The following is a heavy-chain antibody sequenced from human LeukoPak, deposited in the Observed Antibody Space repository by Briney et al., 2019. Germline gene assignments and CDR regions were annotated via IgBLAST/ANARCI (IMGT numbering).Heavy chain of an antibody. D-gene: IGHD6-19*01. J-gene: IGHJ3*02. V-gene: IGHV4-59*08. Sequence: PSETLSLTCTVSGGSISSYYWSWIRQPPGKGLEWIGYIYYSGSTNYNPSLKSRVTMSVDTSKNQFSLKLSSVTAADTAVYYCATSYSSGWYSGAFDIWGQGTMVTVSS. CDR3: ATSYSSGWYSGAFDI. CDR1: GGSISSYY. CDR2: IYYSGST.